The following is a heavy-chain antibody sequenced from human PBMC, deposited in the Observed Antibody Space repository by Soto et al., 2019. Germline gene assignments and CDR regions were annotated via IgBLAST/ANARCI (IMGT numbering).Heavy chain of an antibody. CDR2: FFIGGST. CDR1: GGSISSSTYY. CDR3: MLGSGWKDFDY. Sequence: SETLSLTCTVSGGSISSSTYYWGWMRQPPGKGLEWIASFFIGGSTYYNPSLKSRVTISVDTSKNQFSLKLSSVTAADTAVYYCMLGSGWKDFDYWGQGTLVTVSS. V-gene: IGHV4-39*01. D-gene: IGHD3-22*01. J-gene: IGHJ4*02.